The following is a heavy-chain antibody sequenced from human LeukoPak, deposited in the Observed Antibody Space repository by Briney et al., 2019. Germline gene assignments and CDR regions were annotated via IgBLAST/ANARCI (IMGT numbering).Heavy chain of an antibody. J-gene: IGHJ4*02. V-gene: IGHV3-23*01. CDR2: ITGSGGST. D-gene: IGHD1-26*01. CDR1: GLTFSSHA. Sequence: GGSLRLSCVASGLTFSSHAMTWVRQTPGKGLEWVSGITGSGGSTYHAESVKGRFTISRDNSKNTLYLQMNNLRAEDTAVYYCASRPPSETYFAVFDYWGQGTLVIVSS. CDR3: ASRPPSETYFAVFDY.